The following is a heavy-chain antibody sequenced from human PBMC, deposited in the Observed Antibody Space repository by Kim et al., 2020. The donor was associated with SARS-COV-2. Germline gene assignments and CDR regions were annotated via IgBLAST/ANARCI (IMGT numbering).Heavy chain of an antibody. V-gene: IGHV3-23*01. CDR2: GSGADT. J-gene: IGHJ4*02. Sequence: GSGADTYYADHEKRRFTISRDNSKNTLYLQMNSLGAEDTAVYYCAKGTYYYWGQGTLVTVSS. CDR3: AKGTYYY. D-gene: IGHD3-10*01.